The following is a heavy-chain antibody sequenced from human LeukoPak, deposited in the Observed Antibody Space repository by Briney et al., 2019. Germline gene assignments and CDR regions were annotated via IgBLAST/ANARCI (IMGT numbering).Heavy chain of an antibody. Sequence: ASVKVSCKASGYTFTGSYMHWVRQAPGQGLEWMGRINPNSGGTNYAQKFQGRVTMTRDTSTSTVYMELSSLRSEDTAVYYCARGLQLSTVTIRYYYYGMDVWGQGTTVTVSS. J-gene: IGHJ6*02. V-gene: IGHV1-2*06. CDR1: GYTFTGSY. CDR2: INPNSGGT. CDR3: ARGLQLSTVTIRYYYYGMDV. D-gene: IGHD4-17*01.